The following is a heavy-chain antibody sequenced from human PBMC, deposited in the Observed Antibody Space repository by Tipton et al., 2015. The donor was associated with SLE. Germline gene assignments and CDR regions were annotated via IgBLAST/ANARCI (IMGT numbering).Heavy chain of an antibody. CDR2: SRNKANSYTT. J-gene: IGHJ5*02. Sequence: SLRLSCAASGFTFSDHYMDWVRQAPGKGLEWVGRSRNKANSYTTEYAASVKGRFLISRDDRKNSVYLQMNSLKSEDTAVYYCVRELPAAIGGWFDPWGQGTLVTVSS. D-gene: IGHD2-2*02. CDR3: VRELPAAIGGWFDP. CDR1: GFTFSDHY. V-gene: IGHV3-72*01.